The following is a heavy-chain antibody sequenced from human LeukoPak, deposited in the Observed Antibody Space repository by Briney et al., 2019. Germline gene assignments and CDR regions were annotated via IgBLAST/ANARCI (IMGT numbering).Heavy chain of an antibody. CDR1: GFTFSSYS. CDR2: ISSSSSYI. Sequence: GGSLRLSCAASGFTFSSYSMDWVRQAPGKGLEWVSSISSSSSYIYYADSVKGRFTISRDNAKNSLYLQMNSLRAEDTAVYYCARDQQQLVQGYFQHWGQGTLVTVSS. CDR3: ARDQQQLVQGYFQH. V-gene: IGHV3-21*01. J-gene: IGHJ1*01. D-gene: IGHD6-13*01.